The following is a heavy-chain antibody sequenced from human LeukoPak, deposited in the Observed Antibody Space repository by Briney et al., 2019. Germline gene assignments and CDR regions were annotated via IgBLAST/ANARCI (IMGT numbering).Heavy chain of an antibody. CDR2: IWYNGSIK. V-gene: IGHV3-33*01. CDR3: ARDKEDPSKYFDY. CDR1: GFGFSSYG. Sequence: PGRSLRLSCTASGFGFSSYGMHWVRQAPGKGLEWVAVIWYNGSIKYNADSVKGRFTISRDNSKNTLYLQMNSLRAEDTAVYYCARDKEDPSKYFDYWGQGTLVTVSS. D-gene: IGHD2/OR15-2a*01. J-gene: IGHJ4*02.